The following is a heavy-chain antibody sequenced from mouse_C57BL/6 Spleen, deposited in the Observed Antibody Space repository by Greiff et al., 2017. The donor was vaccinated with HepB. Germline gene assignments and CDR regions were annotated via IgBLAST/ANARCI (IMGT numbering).Heavy chain of an antibody. J-gene: IGHJ2*01. D-gene: IGHD1-1*01. Sequence: VQLQQPGTELVKPGASVKLSCKASGYTFTSYWMHWVKQRPGQGLEWIGNIYPGDGYTNYNERFKTKATLTVDKSSSTAYMQLSSLTSEDSAVYYCAEDDHGSSSFDYWGLGTTLTVSS. CDR2: IYPGDGYT. CDR1: GYTFTSYW. CDR3: AEDDHGSSSFDY. V-gene: IGHV1-53*01.